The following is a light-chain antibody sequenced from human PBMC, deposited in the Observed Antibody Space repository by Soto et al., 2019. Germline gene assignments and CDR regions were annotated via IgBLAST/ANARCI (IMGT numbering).Light chain of an antibody. J-gene: IGKJ5*01. CDR3: QEYNSYWT. CDR2: KAS. Sequence: DIQMTQSPGALSASVGEGVTITCRASQSISNWLAWYQQKPGKAPKLLIYKASSLESGVPSRFSGSGSGKEFTLTISSLQPDDFGTYYCQEYNSYWTFGQGTRLEIK. V-gene: IGKV1-5*03. CDR1: QSISNW.